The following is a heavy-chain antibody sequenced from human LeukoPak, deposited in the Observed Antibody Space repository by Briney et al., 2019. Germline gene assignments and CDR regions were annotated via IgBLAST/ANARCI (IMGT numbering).Heavy chain of an antibody. CDR1: GGSISSGSYY. J-gene: IGHJ4*02. D-gene: IGHD3-9*01. CDR3: ARGGYDILTNSHVDY. Sequence: SETLSLTCSVSGGSISSGSYYWSWIRQPAGKGLEWIGRIYTSGSTNYNPSLKCRVTISVDTSKNRFSLKLSSVTAADTAVYYCARGGYDILTNSHVDYWGQGTLVTVSS. CDR2: IYTSGST. V-gene: IGHV4-61*02.